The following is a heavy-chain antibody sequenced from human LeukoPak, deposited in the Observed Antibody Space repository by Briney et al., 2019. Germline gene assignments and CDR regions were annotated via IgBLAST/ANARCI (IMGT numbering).Heavy chain of an antibody. CDR1: GFTFSDHY. J-gene: IGHJ2*01. CDR3: ARPIAVAGTEYFDL. D-gene: IGHD6-19*01. V-gene: IGHV3-72*01. CDR2: TRNKANSYTT. Sequence: GGSLRLSCAASGFTFSDHYMDWVRQAPGKGLEWVGRTRNKANSYTTEYAASVKGRFTISRDDSENSLYLQMNSLKTEDTAVYYCARPIAVAGTEYFDLWGRGTLVTVSS.